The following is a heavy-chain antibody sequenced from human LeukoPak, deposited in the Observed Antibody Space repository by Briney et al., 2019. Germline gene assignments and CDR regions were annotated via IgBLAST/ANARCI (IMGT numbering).Heavy chain of an antibody. Sequence: QPGGSLRLSCAASGFTVSSNYMSWVRQAPGKGLEWVSVIYSGGATYYADSVKGRFTISRDNSKNTLYLQMNSLRAEDTAVYYCAKFDGDSGYYYYYMDVWGKGTTVTVSS. CDR1: GFTVSSNY. CDR3: AKFDGDSGYYYYYMDV. D-gene: IGHD4-17*01. CDR2: IYSGGAT. J-gene: IGHJ6*03. V-gene: IGHV3-53*01.